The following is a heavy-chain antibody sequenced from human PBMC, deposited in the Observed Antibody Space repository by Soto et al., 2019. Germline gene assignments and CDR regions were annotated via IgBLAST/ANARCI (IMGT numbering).Heavy chain of an antibody. CDR1: GFTFSNAW. CDR3: TTEAAAPYNWFDP. Sequence: EVQLVESGGGLVKPGGSLRLSCAASGFTFSNAWMSWVRQAPRKGLEWVGRIKSKTDGGTTDYAAPVKGRFTISRDDSKNTLYLQMNSLKTEDTAVYYCTTEAAAPYNWFDPWGQGTLVTVSS. CDR2: IKSKTDGGTT. D-gene: IGHD6-13*01. V-gene: IGHV3-15*01. J-gene: IGHJ5*02.